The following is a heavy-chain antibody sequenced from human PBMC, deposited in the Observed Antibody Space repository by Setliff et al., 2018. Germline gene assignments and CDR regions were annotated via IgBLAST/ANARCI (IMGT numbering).Heavy chain of an antibody. CDR2: IGHTGSI. J-gene: IGHJ4*02. V-gene: IGHV4-38-2*02. CDR3: VRDLGHGGDSDY. CDR1: GYSISSGYI. D-gene: IGHD2-21*02. Sequence: SETLSLTCTVSGYSISSGYIWGWIRQPPGKGLEWVGNIGHTGSINYNPSLKSRLTISRDTSKNQVSLKLNSVTATDTAVYYCVRDLGHGGDSDYWGQGIQVTVSS.